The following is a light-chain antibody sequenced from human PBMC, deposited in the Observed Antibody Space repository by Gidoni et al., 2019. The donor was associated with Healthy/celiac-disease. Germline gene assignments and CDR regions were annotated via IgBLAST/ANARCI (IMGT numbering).Light chain of an antibody. Sequence: SYVLTPQPPGSVAPGQTARITCGGNNSGSTSVHWYQQKPGQAPVLVVYDDSDRPSGIPERFSGSNSGNTATLTISRVEAGDEADYYCQVWDSSSDHVVFGGGTKLTVL. CDR1: NSGSTS. CDR2: DDS. J-gene: IGLJ2*01. CDR3: QVWDSSSDHVV. V-gene: IGLV3-21*02.